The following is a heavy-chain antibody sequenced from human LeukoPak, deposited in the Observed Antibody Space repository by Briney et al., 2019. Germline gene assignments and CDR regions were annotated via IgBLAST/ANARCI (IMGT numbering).Heavy chain of an antibody. CDR1: GFTFSSYA. CDR3: ARGIDY. V-gene: IGHV3-30*14. CDR2: ISYDGSNK. Sequence: GGSLRLSCAASGFTFSSYAMHWVRQAPGKGLEWVAVISYDGSNKYYADSVRGRFTISRDTSKNMVFLQMNSLRVEDTAVYYCARGIDYWGRGTLVTVSS. J-gene: IGHJ4*02.